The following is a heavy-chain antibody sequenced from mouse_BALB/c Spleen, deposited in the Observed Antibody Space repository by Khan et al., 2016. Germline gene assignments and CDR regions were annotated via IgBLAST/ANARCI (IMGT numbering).Heavy chain of an antibody. CDR3: ARGIYDCGFAY. CDR1: GFNIKDTY. V-gene: IGHV14-3*02. D-gene: IGHD2-4*01. J-gene: IGHJ3*01. Sequence: VQLQQPGAEFVKPGASVKLSCTASGFNIKDTYIHWVKQRPEQGLEWIGRIDPANDDTRYDPKFPGKATIKADTSPNTAYLQLSSLTSGDTAVYYCARGIYDCGFAYWGQGTLVTVSA. CDR2: IDPANDDT.